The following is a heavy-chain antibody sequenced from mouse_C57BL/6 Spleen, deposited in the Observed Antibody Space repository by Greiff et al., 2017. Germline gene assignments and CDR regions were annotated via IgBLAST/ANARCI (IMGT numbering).Heavy chain of an antibody. V-gene: IGHV1-69*01. CDR2: IDPSDSYT. J-gene: IGHJ4*01. CDR1: GYTFTSYW. CDR3: ARSQYYYAMDY. Sequence: VQLQQPGAELVMPGASVKLSCKASGYTFTSYWMHWVKQRPGQGLEWIGEIDPSDSYTNYNQKFKGKSTLTVDKSSSTAYMQLSSLTSEDSAAYYCARSQYYYAMDYWGQGTSVTVSS.